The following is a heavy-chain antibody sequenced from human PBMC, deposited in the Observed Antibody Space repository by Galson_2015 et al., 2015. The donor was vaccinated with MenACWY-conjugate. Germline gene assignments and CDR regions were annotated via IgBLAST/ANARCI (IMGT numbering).Heavy chain of an antibody. CDR1: GYSFTKYW. Sequence: QSGAEVKKPGESLKISCKGSGYSFTKYWIGWVRQMPGKGLEWMGIIFPGDSDTRYSPSFQGQVTISADKSISTAYLQWSTLKASDTAMYDCARHAGEVLLWFGELLRPTTFDIWGQGTMVTVSS. CDR2: IFPGDSDT. J-gene: IGHJ3*02. V-gene: IGHV5-51*01. D-gene: IGHD3-10*01. CDR3: ARHAGEVLLWFGELLRPTTFDI.